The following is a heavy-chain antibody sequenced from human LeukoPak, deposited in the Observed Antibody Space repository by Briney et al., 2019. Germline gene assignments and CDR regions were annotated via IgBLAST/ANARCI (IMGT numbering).Heavy chain of an antibody. Sequence: PGASLRLSCAASGFTFGSYGMHWVRQAPGKGLEWVAFIRYDGSNKYYADSVKGRFTISRDNSKNTLYLQMNSLRAEDTAVYYCAKDQGVAVYRNFDYWGQGTLVTVSS. D-gene: IGHD6-19*01. J-gene: IGHJ4*02. CDR3: AKDQGVAVYRNFDY. CDR2: IRYDGSNK. CDR1: GFTFGSYG. V-gene: IGHV3-30*02.